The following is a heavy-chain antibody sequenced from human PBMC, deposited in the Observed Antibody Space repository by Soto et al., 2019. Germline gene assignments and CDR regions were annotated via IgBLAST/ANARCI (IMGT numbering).Heavy chain of an antibody. CDR3: ARDGRQQLVPYNWFDP. J-gene: IGHJ5*02. D-gene: IGHD6-13*01. CDR2: ISSSSSYI. Sequence: PGGSLRLSCAASGFPFSSYSMNLVSQTPGKGLEWVSSISSSSSYIYYADSVKGRFTISRDNAKNSLYLQMNSLRAEDTAVYYCARDGRQQLVPYNWFDPWGQGTLVTVSS. CDR1: GFPFSSYS. V-gene: IGHV3-21*01.